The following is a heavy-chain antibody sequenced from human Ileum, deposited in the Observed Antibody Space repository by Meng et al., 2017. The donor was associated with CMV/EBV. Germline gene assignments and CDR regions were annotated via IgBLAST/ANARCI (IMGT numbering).Heavy chain of an antibody. CDR1: GYTFTNNI. J-gene: IGHJ4*02. V-gene: IGHV1-2*02. Sequence: VQLVQSGAEMKSPGASVKVSCKTSGYTFTNNIMNWVRQAPGQGLEWMGWINPNSGSTNYAQKFQGRVTMTRDTSISTAYMELNRLTSDDTAMYFCARIIVSRGYSFDYWGQGTLVTVSS. CDR3: ARIIVSRGYSFDY. D-gene: IGHD5-18*01. CDR2: INPNSGST.